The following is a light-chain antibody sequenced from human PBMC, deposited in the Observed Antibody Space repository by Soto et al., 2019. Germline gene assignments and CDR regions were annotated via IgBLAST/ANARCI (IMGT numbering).Light chain of an antibody. CDR1: SSDVGGYNH. CDR2: EVN. CDR3: SSYAGTLGV. V-gene: IGLV2-8*01. J-gene: IGLJ1*01. Sequence: QSALTQPPSASGSPGQSVTISCTGTSSDVGGYNHVSWYQQYPGKAPKLIIYEVNKRPSGVPDRFSGSKSGNTASLTVSGLQAEDEADYHCSSYAGTLGVFGTGTKVTVL.